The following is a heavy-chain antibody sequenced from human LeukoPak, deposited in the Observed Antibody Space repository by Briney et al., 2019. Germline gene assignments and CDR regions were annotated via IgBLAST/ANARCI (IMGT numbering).Heavy chain of an antibody. CDR3: THSSGWTSDY. V-gene: IGHV2-5*01. D-gene: IGHD6-19*01. Sequence: SGPTLVNPTQTLTLTCTFSGFSLSDTAVGVHWIRRPPGKALEWLPLVYWNDDNKYSPSLSSRLTVTKDTSKNQVVLTMTNMDPVDTATYYCTHSSGWTSDYWGQGILVTVSS. J-gene: IGHJ4*02. CDR2: VYWNDDN. CDR1: GFSLSDTAVG.